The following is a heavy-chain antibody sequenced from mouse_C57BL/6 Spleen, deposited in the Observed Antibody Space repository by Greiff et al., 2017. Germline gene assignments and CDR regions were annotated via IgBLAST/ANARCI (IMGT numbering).Heavy chain of an antibody. CDR2: ISGGGGNT. V-gene: IGHV5-9*01. J-gene: IGHJ2*01. CDR3: GRQGNLFDY. CDR1: GFTFSSYT. Sequence: EVKVVESGGGLVKPGGSLKLSCAASGFTFSSYTMSWVRQTPEKRLEWVATISGGGGNTYYPDSVKGRFTISRDNAKNTLYMQMSSLRSEDTALYDCGRQGNLFDYWGEGTALTVS.